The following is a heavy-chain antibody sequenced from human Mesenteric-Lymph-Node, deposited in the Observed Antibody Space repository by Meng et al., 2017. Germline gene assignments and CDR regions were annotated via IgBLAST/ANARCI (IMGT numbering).Heavy chain of an antibody. CDR1: GYTFTSYY. Sequence: ASVKVSCKASGYTFTSYYMHWVRQAPGQGLEWMGIINPSGGSTSYAQKFQERVTITRDMSTSTAYMELSSLRSEDTAVYYCAADRSSRGSSGWYFNYWGQGTLVTVSS. D-gene: IGHD6-19*01. J-gene: IGHJ4*02. CDR2: INPSGGST. V-gene: IGHV1-46*01. CDR3: AADRSSRGSSGWYFNY.